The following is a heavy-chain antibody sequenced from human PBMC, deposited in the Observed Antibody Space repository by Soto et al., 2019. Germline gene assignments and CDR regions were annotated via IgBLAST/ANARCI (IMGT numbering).Heavy chain of an antibody. D-gene: IGHD6-19*01. J-gene: IGHJ4*02. CDR1: GFTFSSYA. CDR3: AKRGRRFEPAVAGHFDY. CDR2: ISGSGGST. V-gene: IGHV3-23*01. Sequence: GGSLRLSCAASGFTFSSYAMSWVRQAPGKGLEWVSAISGSGGSTYYADSVKGRFTISRDNSKNTLYLQMNSLRAEDTAVYYCAKRGRRFEPAVAGHFDYWGQGTLVTVSS.